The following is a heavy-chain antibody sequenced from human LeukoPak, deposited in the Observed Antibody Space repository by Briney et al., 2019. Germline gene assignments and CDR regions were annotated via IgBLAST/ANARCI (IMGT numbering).Heavy chain of an antibody. J-gene: IGHJ4*02. D-gene: IGHD3-9*01. CDR3: AKSYDILTGYPAPDY. V-gene: IGHV3-43*02. CDR1: GFTFDDYA. CDR2: TSVDGGST. Sequence: GGSLRLSCAASGFTFDDYAMHWVRQAPGKGLEWVSLTSVDGGSTYYADSVKGRFTISRDNSKNSLYLQMNSLRTEDTALYYCAKSYDILTGYPAPDYWGQGTLVTVSS.